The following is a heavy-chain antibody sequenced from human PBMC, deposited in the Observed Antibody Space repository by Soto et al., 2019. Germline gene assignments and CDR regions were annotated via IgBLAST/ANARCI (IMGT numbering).Heavy chain of an antibody. V-gene: IGHV1-3*01. D-gene: IGHD6-6*01. CDR1: GYTFTSYA. J-gene: IGHJ4*02. CDR3: ARSSYTSSPFDY. CDR2: INAGNGNT. Sequence: ASVKVSCKASGYTFTSYAMHWVRQAPGQRLEWMGWINAGNGNTKYSQKFQGSITITKDTYASTAYMELSSLRAEDTAVYYCARSSYTSSPFDYWGQGTLVTVSS.